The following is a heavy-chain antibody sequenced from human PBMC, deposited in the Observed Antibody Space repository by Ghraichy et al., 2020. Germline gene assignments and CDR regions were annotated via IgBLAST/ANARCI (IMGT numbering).Heavy chain of an antibody. V-gene: IGHV3-53*04. CDR2: IYSGGST. CDR3: ASGTEQWLVRDYGAFDI. J-gene: IGHJ3*02. D-gene: IGHD6-19*01. Sequence: AGSLRLSCAASGFTVSSNYMSWVRQAPGKGLEWVSVIYSGGSTYYADSVKGRFTISRHNSKNTLYLQMNSLRAEDTAVYYCASGTEQWLVRDYGAFDIWGQGTMVTVSS. CDR1: GFTVSSNY.